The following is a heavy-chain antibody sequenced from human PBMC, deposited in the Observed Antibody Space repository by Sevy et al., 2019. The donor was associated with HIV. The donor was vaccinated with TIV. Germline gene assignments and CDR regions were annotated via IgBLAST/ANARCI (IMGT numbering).Heavy chain of an antibody. CDR2: IYAGGST. D-gene: IGHD7-27*01. CDR3: ASQLGIGAFDI. V-gene: IGHV3-53*01. J-gene: IGHJ3*02. Sequence: GGSLRLSCAASGLSVSRNYLSWVRQAPGKGLEWVAVIYAGGSTYYADSGKGRFTVSRIKAKNTLYYQMNSLRAEDTAVYYCASQLGIGAFDIWGQGTMVTVSS. CDR1: GLSVSRNY.